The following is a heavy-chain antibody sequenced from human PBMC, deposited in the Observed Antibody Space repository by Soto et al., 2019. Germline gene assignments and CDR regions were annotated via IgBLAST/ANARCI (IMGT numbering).Heavy chain of an antibody. D-gene: IGHD2-2*01. CDR1: GGTFSSYA. J-gene: IGHJ6*02. Sequence: QVQLVQSGAEVKKPGSSVKVSCKASGGTFSSYAISWVRQAPGQGLVWMGGIIPIFGTANYAQKFQGRVTITANESTSTAYMELSSLRAEDTAVYYCARWGGVRVPAALDLYGMDVWGQGTTVTVSS. V-gene: IGHV1-69*01. CDR2: IIPIFGTA. CDR3: ARWGGVRVPAALDLYGMDV.